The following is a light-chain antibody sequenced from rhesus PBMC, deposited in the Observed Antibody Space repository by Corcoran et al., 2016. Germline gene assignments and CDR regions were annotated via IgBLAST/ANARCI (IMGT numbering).Light chain of an antibody. CDR2: SAS. V-gene: IGKV1-94*01. CDR3: LPDYTTPFT. Sequence: DIQMTQSPSSLSASVGDRVTVTCRASQGINKELSWYQQKPGKAPTLLIYSASSLQKGVSSRFSGSGSGTDYTLPISSLQPEDVATYYCLPDYTTPFTFGPGTKLDIK. J-gene: IGKJ3*01. CDR1: QGINKE.